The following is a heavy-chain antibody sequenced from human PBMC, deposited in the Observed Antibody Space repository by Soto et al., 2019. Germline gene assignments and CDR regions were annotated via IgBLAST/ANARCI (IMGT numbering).Heavy chain of an antibody. Sequence: SETLSLTCTVSGGSISSGDYYWRWIRQPPGKGLEWIGYIYYSGSTYYNPSLKSRVTISVDTSKNQFSLKLSSVTAADTAVYYCARDRGIAAAGTKREYYYYSGMDVWGQGTTVTVSS. CDR3: ARDRGIAAAGTKREYYYYSGMDV. J-gene: IGHJ6*02. CDR2: IYYSGST. CDR1: GGSISSGDYY. V-gene: IGHV4-30-4*01. D-gene: IGHD6-13*01.